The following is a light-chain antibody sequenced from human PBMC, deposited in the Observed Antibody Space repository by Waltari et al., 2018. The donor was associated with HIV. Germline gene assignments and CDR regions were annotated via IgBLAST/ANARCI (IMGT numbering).Light chain of an antibody. CDR1: GSDVVRTRL. Sequence: QSALTQPAYLFGFLGPSTTIACTASGSDVVRTRLVSWHQQYPGKDTILVIFVVSKRTSGFSNRFSGSKSGNTASLTISGLLPEDEADYYCSSYTSSSTRLFGGETKLTVL. CDR2: VVS. V-gene: IGLV2-14*02. CDR3: SSYTSSSTRL. J-gene: IGLJ2*01.